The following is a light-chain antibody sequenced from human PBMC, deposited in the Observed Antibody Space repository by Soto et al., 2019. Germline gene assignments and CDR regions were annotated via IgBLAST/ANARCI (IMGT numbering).Light chain of an antibody. CDR2: AAS. CDR3: LQHNSYRP. J-gene: IGKJ1*01. V-gene: IGKV1-5*01. Sequence: DIQMTQSPSSLSASVGDRVTITCRASQSISSWLAWYQQKPGKAPKLLIYAASRLQSGVPSRFSGSGSGTEFTLTISSLQSEDFATYYCLQHNSYRPFGQGTKGDI. CDR1: QSISSW.